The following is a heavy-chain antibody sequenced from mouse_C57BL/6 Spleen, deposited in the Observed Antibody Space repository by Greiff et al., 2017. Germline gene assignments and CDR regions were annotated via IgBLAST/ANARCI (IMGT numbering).Heavy chain of an antibody. Sequence: DVMLVESGGGLVKPGGSLKLSCAASGFTFSDYGMHWVRQAPEKGLEWVAYISSGSSTIYYADTVKGRFTISRDNAKNTLFLQMTSLRSEDTAMYYCARSMAPYAMDYWGQGTSVTVSS. J-gene: IGHJ4*01. V-gene: IGHV5-17*01. CDR1: GFTFSDYG. CDR2: ISSGSSTI. D-gene: IGHD1-1*02. CDR3: ARSMAPYAMDY.